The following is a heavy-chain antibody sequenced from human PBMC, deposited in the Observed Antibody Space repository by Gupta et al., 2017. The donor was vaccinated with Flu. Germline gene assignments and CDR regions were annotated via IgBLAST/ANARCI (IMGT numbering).Heavy chain of an antibody. CDR3: AGGYSTGWGGLYYKYGMDV. D-gene: IGHD6-19*01. J-gene: IGHJ6*02. CDR2: LSGSGGST. V-gene: IGHV3-23*01. Sequence: KGLEWVSGLSGSGGSTFHADAVKGRFTISRDNSKKTVYLQMNSLRADDTAVYYCAGGYSTGWGGLYYKYGMDVWGQGTMVTV.